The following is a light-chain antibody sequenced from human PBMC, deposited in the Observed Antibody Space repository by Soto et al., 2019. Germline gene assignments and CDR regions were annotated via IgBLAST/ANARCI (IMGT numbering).Light chain of an antibody. CDR3: QQYNNWPPGRA. CDR1: QSVSSN. CDR2: GAS. J-gene: IGKJ1*01. V-gene: IGKV3-15*01. Sequence: EIVMTQSPATLSVSPGERATLSCRASQSVSSNLAWYQQKPGQAPRLLPYGASTRATGIPARFSDSGSGTEFTLTISSLQSEDFAVYYWQQYNNWPPGRAFGQGTKVEIK.